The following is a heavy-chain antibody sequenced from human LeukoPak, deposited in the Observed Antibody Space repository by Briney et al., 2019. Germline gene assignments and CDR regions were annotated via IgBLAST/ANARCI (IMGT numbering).Heavy chain of an antibody. Sequence: GGSLRLSCAASGFTFSSYAMHWVRQAPGKGLEWVAVISYDGSNKYYADSVKGRFTISRDNSKNTLYLQMSSLRAEDTAVYYCARSFVVRGVNVYYYYMDVWGKGTTVTISS. V-gene: IGHV3-30*04. CDR3: ARSFVVRGVNVYYYYMDV. CDR1: GFTFSSYA. J-gene: IGHJ6*03. D-gene: IGHD3-10*01. CDR2: ISYDGSNK.